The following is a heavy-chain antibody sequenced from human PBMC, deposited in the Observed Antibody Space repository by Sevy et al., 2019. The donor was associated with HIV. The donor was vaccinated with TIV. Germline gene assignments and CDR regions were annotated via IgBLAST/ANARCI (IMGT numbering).Heavy chain of an antibody. V-gene: IGHV1-46*02. J-gene: IGHJ4*02. CDR1: GYTFNNYY. D-gene: IGHD3-3*01. CDR2: INPSVGST. Sequence: ASVKVSCKASGYTFNNYYMHWVRQAPGQGLEWMGIINPSVGSTSYAQKFQGRVTMTRDTSTSIVYMELSSLRSEDTAVYYCARDLTIFGVIPDYWGQGTLVTVSS. CDR3: ARDLTIFGVIPDY.